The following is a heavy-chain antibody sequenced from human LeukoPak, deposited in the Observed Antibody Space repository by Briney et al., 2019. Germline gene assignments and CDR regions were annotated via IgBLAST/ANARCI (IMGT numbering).Heavy chain of an antibody. CDR3: ARDQYDTWSRRGNFDS. CDR2: IKLDGSEK. D-gene: IGHD3-3*01. Sequence: GGSLRLSCVASGFAFGKYWMSWVRQAPGKGLEWVANIKLDGSEKNYVDSVKGRFTISRDNTKNSLYLQMNSLRVEDTAVFYCARDQYDTWSRRGNFDSWGQGTLVIVSS. CDR1: GFAFGKYW. J-gene: IGHJ4*02. V-gene: IGHV3-7*03.